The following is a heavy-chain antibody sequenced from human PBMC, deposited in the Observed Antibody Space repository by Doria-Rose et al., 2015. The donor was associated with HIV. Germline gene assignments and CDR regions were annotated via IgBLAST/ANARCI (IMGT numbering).Heavy chain of an antibody. CDR2: IYSSGST. CDR3: ARFRPSRGIYYSLDV. V-gene: IGHV4-4*09. Sequence: VQLQESGPGLVKPAETLSLTCTVSDGSISSYYWNWIRQPPGKGLEWIGYIYSSGSTHYNSSLKSRVTISIATSKNQFSLRLSSVTAADTAVYYCARFRPSRGIYYSLDVWGKGTTVTVSS. J-gene: IGHJ6*03. D-gene: IGHD3-10*01. CDR1: DGSISSYY.